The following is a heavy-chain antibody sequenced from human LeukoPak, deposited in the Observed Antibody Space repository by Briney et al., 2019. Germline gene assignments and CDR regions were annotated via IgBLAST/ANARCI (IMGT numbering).Heavy chain of an antibody. CDR2: IVVGSGNT. CDR3: AASEEYSSSRGPAAAFDY. CDR1: GFTFTSSA. V-gene: IGHV1-58*01. Sequence: SVKVSCKASGFTFTSSAVQWVRQARGQRLGWIGWIVVGSGNTNYAQKFQERVTITRDMSTSTAYMELSSLRSEDTAVYYCAASEEYSSSRGPAAAFDYWGQGTLVTVSS. J-gene: IGHJ4*02. D-gene: IGHD6-6*01.